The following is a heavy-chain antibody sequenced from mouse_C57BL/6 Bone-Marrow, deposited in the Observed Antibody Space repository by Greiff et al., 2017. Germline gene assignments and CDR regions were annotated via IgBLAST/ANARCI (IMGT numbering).Heavy chain of an antibody. CDR2: IHPNSGST. V-gene: IGHV1-64*01. J-gene: IGHJ1*03. Sequence: VQLQQPGAELVKPGASVKLSCKASGYTFTSYWMHWVKQRPGQGLEWIGMIHPNSGSTNYNEKFKSKATLTVDTSSSTAYMQLSSLTSEDSAVYYCARKFLYYGNYEGYFDVWGTGTTVTVSS. CDR3: ARKFLYYGNYEGYFDV. CDR1: GYTFTSYW. D-gene: IGHD2-1*01.